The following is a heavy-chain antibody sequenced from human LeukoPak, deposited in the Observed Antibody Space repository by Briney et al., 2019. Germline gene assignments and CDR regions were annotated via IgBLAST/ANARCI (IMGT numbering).Heavy chain of an antibody. CDR3: ARGRLWGGRYFDY. CDR2: INHSGST. CDR1: GGSFSNYY. J-gene: IGHJ4*02. V-gene: IGHV4-34*01. D-gene: IGHD3-16*01. Sequence: SETLSLTCAVYGGSFSNYYWSWIRQPPGKGLEWIGEINHSGSTNYNPSLKSRVTISVDTSKNQFSLKLSSVTAADTAVYYCARGRLWGGRYFDYWGQGTPVTVSS.